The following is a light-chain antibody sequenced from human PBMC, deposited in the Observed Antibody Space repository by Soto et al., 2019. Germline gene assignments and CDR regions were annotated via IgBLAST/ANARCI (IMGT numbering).Light chain of an antibody. CDR1: QNVASY. J-gene: IGKJ4*01. CDR2: ATS. V-gene: IGKV1-39*01. Sequence: IHMTHSPASLSASVLYKVTITCLASQNVASYLNWYQQKLGTAPKVLIYATSTLKTGVPSRFSGSGSGTEFILAITSLQPEDFATYYCQQTYNTPLTFGGGTKVDIK. CDR3: QQTYNTPLT.